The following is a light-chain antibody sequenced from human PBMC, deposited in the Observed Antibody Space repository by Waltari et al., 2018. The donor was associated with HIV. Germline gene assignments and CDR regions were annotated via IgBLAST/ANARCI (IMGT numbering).Light chain of an antibody. V-gene: IGLV1-44*01. CDR3: AAWDDSLNAWV. CDR1: SSHIGSNY. Sequence: QSVLTQPPSAPGTPGPRVTISCSGSSSHIGSNYVYWYQQPPGTAPKLLIYSNNQRPSGVPDRISGSKSGTSASLAISGLQSVDEADYYCAAWDDSLNAWVFGGGTKLTVL. CDR2: SNN. J-gene: IGLJ3*02.